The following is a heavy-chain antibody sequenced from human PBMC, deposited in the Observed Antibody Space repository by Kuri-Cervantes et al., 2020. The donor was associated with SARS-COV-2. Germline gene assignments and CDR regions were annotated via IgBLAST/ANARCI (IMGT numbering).Heavy chain of an antibody. CDR3: ARVLYSSSWGLDY. CDR2: IYYSGST. J-gene: IGHJ4*01. CDR1: GGSFSGYY. Sequence: SETLSLTCAVYGGSFSGYYWSWIRQPPGKGLEWIGYIYYSGSTNYNPSLKSRVTISVDTSKNQFSLKLSSVTAADTAVYYCARVLYSSSWGLDYWGHGTRVNVSS. D-gene: IGHD6-13*01. V-gene: IGHV4-59*01.